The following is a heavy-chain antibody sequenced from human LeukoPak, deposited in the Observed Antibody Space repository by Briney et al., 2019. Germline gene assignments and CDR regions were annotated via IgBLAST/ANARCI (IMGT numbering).Heavy chain of an antibody. J-gene: IGHJ4*02. V-gene: IGHV1-69*01. Sequence: AASVKVSCKASGGTFSSYAISWVRQAPGQGLEWMGGIIPIFGTANYAQKFQGRVTITADESTSTAYMELSSLRSEDTAVYCCARTGAADSYGPPYYFDYWGQGTLVTVSS. CDR1: GGTFSSYA. D-gene: IGHD5-18*01. CDR2: IIPIFGTA. CDR3: ARTGAADSYGPPYYFDY.